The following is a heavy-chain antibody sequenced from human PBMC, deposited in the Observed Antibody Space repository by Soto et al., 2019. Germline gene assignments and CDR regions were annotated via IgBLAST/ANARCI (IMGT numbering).Heavy chain of an antibody. CDR2: IHYTGSI. V-gene: IGHV4-39*01. D-gene: IGHD3-3*01. CDR1: GASISSTSYY. CDR3: ASTIFGDGMDV. Sequence: SETLSLTCSVSGASISSTSYYWGWIRQPPGKGLQWIGSIHYTGSIDYSPSLKGRVSMSVDTSKNELSLRLSSVTAADTAVYYCASTIFGDGMDVWGQGTTVTVSS. J-gene: IGHJ6*02.